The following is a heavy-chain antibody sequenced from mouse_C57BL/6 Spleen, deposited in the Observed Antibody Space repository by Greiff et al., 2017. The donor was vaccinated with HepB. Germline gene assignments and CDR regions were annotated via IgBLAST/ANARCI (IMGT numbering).Heavy chain of an antibody. CDR3: AREGSLYGNYEYFDV. CDR1: GYSITSGYY. CDR2: ISYDGSN. D-gene: IGHD2-1*01. J-gene: IGHJ1*03. V-gene: IGHV3-6*01. Sequence: EVKVEESGPGLVKPSQSLSLTCSVTGYSITSGYYWNWIRQFPGNKLEWMGYISYDGSNNYNPSLKNRISITRDTSKNQFFLKLNSVTTEDTATYYCAREGSLYGNYEYFDVWGTGTTVTVSS.